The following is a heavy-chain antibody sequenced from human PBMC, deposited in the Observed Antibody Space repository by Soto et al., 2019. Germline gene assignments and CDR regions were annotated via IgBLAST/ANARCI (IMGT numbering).Heavy chain of an antibody. CDR2: IIPYLSVS. D-gene: IGHD3-10*01. CDR3: ATSFGSGYRAFDY. CDR1: GDTFNFYT. Sequence: QVQLVQSGAEVKKPGSWLRVSCKASGDTFNFYTINWVRQAPGLGLEWLGRIIPYLSVSNYAQKFQGRVTITADKSTSTAYMEVRSLRSEDTAMYYCATSFGSGYRAFDYWGQGALVTVSS. J-gene: IGHJ4*02. V-gene: IGHV1-69*02.